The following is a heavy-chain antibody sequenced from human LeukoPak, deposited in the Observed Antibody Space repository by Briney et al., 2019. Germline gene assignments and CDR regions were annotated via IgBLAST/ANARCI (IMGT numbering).Heavy chain of an antibody. J-gene: IGHJ6*04. V-gene: IGHV3-30*02. CDR2: IRYGGSNK. D-gene: IGHD2-2*01. CDR1: GFTFSSYG. Sequence: PGGSLRLSCAASGFTFSSYGMHWVRQAPGKGLEWVAFIRYGGSNKYYADSVKGRFTISRDNSKNTLYLQMNSLRAEDTAVYYCAKDYRPYCSSTSCTSMDVWGKGTTVTVSS. CDR3: AKDYRPYCSSTSCTSMDV.